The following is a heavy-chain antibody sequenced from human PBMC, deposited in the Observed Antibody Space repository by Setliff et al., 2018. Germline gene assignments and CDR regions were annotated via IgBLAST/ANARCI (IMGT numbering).Heavy chain of an antibody. CDR2: TRNKANSYTT. Sequence: GGSLRLSCAASGFTFSDHYMDWVRQAPGKGLEWVGRTRNKANSYTTEYAASVKGRFTISRDDSKNSPYLQMNSLKTEDTAVYYCARVQQLGTFDYWGQGTLVTVS. J-gene: IGHJ4*02. CDR1: GFTFSDHY. D-gene: IGHD6-13*01. V-gene: IGHV3-72*01. CDR3: ARVQQLGTFDY.